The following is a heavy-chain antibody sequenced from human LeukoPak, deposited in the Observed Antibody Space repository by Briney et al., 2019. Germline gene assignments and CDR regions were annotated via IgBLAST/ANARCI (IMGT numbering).Heavy chain of an antibody. CDR3: ARDSHSSSWYYYYYYMDV. Sequence: PGGSLRLSCAASGFTFRSYWMSWVRQAPGKGLEWVANIKQDGSEKYYVDSVKGRFTISRDNAKNSLYLQMNSLRAEDTAVYYCARDSHSSSWYYYYYYMDVWGKGTTVTVSS. J-gene: IGHJ6*03. CDR2: IKQDGSEK. V-gene: IGHV3-7*01. D-gene: IGHD6-13*01. CDR1: GFTFRSYW.